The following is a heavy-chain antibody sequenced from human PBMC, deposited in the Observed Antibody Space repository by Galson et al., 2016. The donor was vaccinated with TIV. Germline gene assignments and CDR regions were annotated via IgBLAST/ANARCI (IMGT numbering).Heavy chain of an antibody. D-gene: IGHD3-10*01. V-gene: IGHV4-59*01. J-gene: IGHJ4*02. CDR1: GGSISSYY. CDR2: VYYTGNT. Sequence: SETLSLTCTVSGGSISSYYWTWIRQPPGKGLEWIGYVYYTGNTNYNPSLKNRVTMSVDTSKNHFSLKLNSVPAADTAVYFCARVDYSGSGTAFDSWGQGTLVTVSS. CDR3: ARVDYSGSGTAFDS.